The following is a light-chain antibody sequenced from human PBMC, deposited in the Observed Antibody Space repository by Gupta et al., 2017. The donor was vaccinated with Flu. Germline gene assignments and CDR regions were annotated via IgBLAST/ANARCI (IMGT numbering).Light chain of an antibody. CDR2: VGS. J-gene: IGKJ3*01. V-gene: IGKV2-28*01. CDR1: QSLLHSNGYGY. Sequence: DIVLTQSPVSLPLTPGETASLSCRSSQSLLHSNGYGYVAWYLQRPGQSLQLLIFVGSSRASGVPDRFSGSGSGTDFTLRISRVEAEDVGVYYCMQDLDGVTFGPGTKVDVK. CDR3: MQDLDGVT.